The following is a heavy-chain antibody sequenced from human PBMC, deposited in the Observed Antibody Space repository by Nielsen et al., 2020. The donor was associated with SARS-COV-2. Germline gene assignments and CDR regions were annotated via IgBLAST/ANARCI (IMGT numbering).Heavy chain of an antibody. CDR1: GFTFSSYD. J-gene: IGHJ4*02. CDR3: AKDVRPVGATFYYFDS. CDR2: IGTAGDT. D-gene: IGHD1-26*01. V-gene: IGHV3-13*01. Sequence: GGSLRLSCAASGFTFSSYDMHWVRQATGKGLEWVSAIGTAGDTYYPGSVKGRFTISRENAKNSLYLQMNSLRAEDTALYYCAKDVRPVGATFYYFDSWGQGTLVTVSS.